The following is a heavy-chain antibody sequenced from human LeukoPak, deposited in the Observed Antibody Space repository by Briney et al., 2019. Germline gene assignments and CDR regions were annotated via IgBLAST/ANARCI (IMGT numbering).Heavy chain of an antibody. V-gene: IGHV3-30*04. CDR1: GFTFSSYA. CDR3: ARDSGD. J-gene: IGHJ4*02. Sequence: GGSLRLSCAASGFTFSSYAMHWVRQAPGKGLEWVAVISYDGSNKYYADSVKGRFTISRDNSKDTLYLQMNSLRAEDTAVYYCARDSGDWGQGTLVTVSS. CDR2: ISYDGSNK.